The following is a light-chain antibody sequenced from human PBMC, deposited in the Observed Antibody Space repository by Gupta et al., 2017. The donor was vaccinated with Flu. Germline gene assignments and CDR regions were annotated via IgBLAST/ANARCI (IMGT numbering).Light chain of an antibody. J-gene: IGLJ1*01. Sequence: QSAPTQPRSVSGSPGLSVPISCTGTSNDVGGYNRVSWYEQRPGKAPKLILYDVTERPSGVPDRFSGSKSGNTASLTISGLQADDEADYYCSSHAGRVTWVFGTGTTVTVL. V-gene: IGLV2-11*01. CDR2: DVT. CDR1: SNDVGGYNR. CDR3: SSHAGRVTWV.